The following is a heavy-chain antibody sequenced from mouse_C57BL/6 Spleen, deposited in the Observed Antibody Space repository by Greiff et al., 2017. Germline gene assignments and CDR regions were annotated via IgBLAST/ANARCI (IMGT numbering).Heavy chain of an antibody. D-gene: IGHD2-3*01. V-gene: IGHV14-2*01. CDR3: AGALYDGYFPY. CDR2: FVPEDGET. CDR1: GFNIKDYY. J-gene: IGHJ3*01. Sequence: VQLQQSGAELVKPGASVKLSCTASGFNIKDYYMHWVKQRTEQGLELIGRFVPEDGETKYAPKFKGKATMTADTSSNTAYLQFSSLTSEDTAVYYCAGALYDGYFPYWGQGTLVTVSA.